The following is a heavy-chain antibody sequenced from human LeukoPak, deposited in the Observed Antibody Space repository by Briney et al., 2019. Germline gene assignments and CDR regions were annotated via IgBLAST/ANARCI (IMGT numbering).Heavy chain of an antibody. CDR2: IYHSGST. CDR3: ASARYYDAFDI. Sequence: SETLSLTCAVSGGSISSSNWWSWVRPPPGKGLEWIGEIYHSGSTNYNPSLKGRVTISVDKSKNQFSLKLSSVTAADTAVYYCASARYYDAFDIWGQGTMVTVSS. J-gene: IGHJ3*02. D-gene: IGHD3-9*01. CDR1: GGSISSSNW. V-gene: IGHV4-4*02.